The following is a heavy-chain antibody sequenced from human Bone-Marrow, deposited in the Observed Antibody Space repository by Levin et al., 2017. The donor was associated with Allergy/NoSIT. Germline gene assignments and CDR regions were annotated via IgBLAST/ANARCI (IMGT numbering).Heavy chain of an antibody. Sequence: LSLTCAASGFTFRTSAMHWVRQAPGKGLEWVAIISYDGSSKYYADSVKGRFTISRDNSQNTLYLQMNSLRAEDTAVYYCARADRDYYYYFPLDVWGQGTTVTVSS. CDR3: ARADRDYYYYFPLDV. CDR2: ISYDGSSK. J-gene: IGHJ6*02. CDR1: GFTFRTSA. V-gene: IGHV3-30-3*01.